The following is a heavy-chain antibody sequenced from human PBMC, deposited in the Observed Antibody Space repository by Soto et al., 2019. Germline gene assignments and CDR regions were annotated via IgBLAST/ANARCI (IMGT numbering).Heavy chain of an antibody. CDR1: GGTFSSYA. CDR3: APALGYCSSTCCGNWFDP. Sequence: SVKVSCKASGGTFSSYAISWVRQAPGQGLEWMGGIIPIFGTANYAQKFRGRVTITADESTSTAYMELSSLRSEDTAVYYCAPALGYCSSTCCGNWFDPWGQGTLVTVSS. J-gene: IGHJ5*02. V-gene: IGHV1-69*13. D-gene: IGHD2-2*01. CDR2: IIPIFGTA.